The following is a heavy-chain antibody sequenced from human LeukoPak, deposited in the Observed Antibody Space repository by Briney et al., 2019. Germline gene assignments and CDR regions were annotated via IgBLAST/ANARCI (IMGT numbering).Heavy chain of an antibody. D-gene: IGHD2-2*01. Sequence: SETLSLTCTVSGGSISSGDYYWSRIRQPPGKGLEWIGYIYYSGNTYYNPSLESRVTVPVDTSKNQFSLKLSAVTAADTAVYYCARGTSLSHGGLVYWGQGTLVTVSS. CDR1: GGSISSGDYY. J-gene: IGHJ4*02. V-gene: IGHV4-30-4*01. CDR3: ARGTSLSHGGLVY. CDR2: IYYSGNT.